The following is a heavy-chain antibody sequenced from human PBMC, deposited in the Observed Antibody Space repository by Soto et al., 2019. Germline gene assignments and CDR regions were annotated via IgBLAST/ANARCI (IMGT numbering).Heavy chain of an antibody. CDR2: IKQDGSEK. J-gene: IGHJ6*03. V-gene: IGHV3-7*01. Sequence: GGSLRLSCAASGFTFSSYWMSWVRQAPGKGLEWVANIKQDGSEKYYVDSVKGRFTISRDNAKNSLYLQMSSLRAEDTAVYYCARGKYDFWSGYYSYYYYMDVWGKGTTVTVSS. CDR1: GFTFSSYW. D-gene: IGHD3-3*01. CDR3: ARGKYDFWSGYYSYYYYMDV.